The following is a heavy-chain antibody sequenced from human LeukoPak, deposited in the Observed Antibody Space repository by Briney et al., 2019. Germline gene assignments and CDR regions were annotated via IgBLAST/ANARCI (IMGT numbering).Heavy chain of an antibody. CDR3: ARTKAYYYDSSGYYYGGVFDY. Sequence: GGSLRLSCAASGFTFSSYAMSWVRQAPGKGLEWVSAISGSGGSTYYADSVKGRFTISRDNAKNSLYLQMNSLRAEDTAVYYCARTKAYYYDSSGYYYGGVFDYWGQGTLVTVSS. CDR2: ISGSGGST. CDR1: GFTFSSYA. J-gene: IGHJ4*02. V-gene: IGHV3-23*01. D-gene: IGHD3-22*01.